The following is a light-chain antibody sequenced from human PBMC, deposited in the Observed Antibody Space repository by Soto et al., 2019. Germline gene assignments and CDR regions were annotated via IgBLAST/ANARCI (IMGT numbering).Light chain of an antibody. CDR2: DNN. V-gene: IGLV1-51*01. J-gene: IGLJ2*01. Sequence: QSVLTQPPSMSAAPGQKVTISCSGSSSNIGNNYVSWYQQFPGTAPKLIIYDNNKRPSGIPDRFSGSESGTSATLGITGLQTGDEADYYCGTWDSSLSAVVFGGGTQLTVL. CDR3: GTWDSSLSAVV. CDR1: SSNIGNNY.